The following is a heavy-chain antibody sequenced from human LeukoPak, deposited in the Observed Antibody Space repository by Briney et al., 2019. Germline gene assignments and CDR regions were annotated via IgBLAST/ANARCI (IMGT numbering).Heavy chain of an antibody. Sequence: GGSLRLSCAASGLPFSSYTMNWVRQAPGRGLEWVSSITGGSNYMYYRDSVKGRFTISRDNARNSLYLEMNSLRADDTAMYFCARSVVPAGAWFDPWGQGTLVIVS. V-gene: IGHV3-21*01. CDR3: ARSVVPAGAWFDP. CDR2: ITGGSNYM. J-gene: IGHJ5*02. D-gene: IGHD2-2*01. CDR1: GLPFSSYT.